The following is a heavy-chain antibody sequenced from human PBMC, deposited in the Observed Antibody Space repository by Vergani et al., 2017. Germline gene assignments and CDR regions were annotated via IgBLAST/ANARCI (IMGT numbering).Heavy chain of an antibody. J-gene: IGHJ4*02. CDR3: ATIGYRRWGYYFDY. Sequence: QVQLQESGPGLVKPPRTLILTCSVSGVSISSYNCRTWVRPPPGKGLVWIGVTCHTEDTKYSPSLKSRFTVSVDESRNLISLRLNSVTAADTAVYYCATIGYRRWGYYFDYWGQGILVTVSS. V-gene: IGHV4-4*03. CDR1: GVSISSYNC. D-gene: IGHD2-2*02. CDR2: TCHTEDT.